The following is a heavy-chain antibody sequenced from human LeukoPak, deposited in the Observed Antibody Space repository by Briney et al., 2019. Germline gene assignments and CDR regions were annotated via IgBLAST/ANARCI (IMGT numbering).Heavy chain of an antibody. V-gene: IGHV3-30*18. CDR2: ISYDGSNK. CDR1: GFTFSSYG. Sequence: GGSLRLSCAASGFTFSSYGMHWVRQAPGKGLEWVAVISYDGSNKYYADSVKGRFTISRDNSKNTLYLQMNSLGAEDTAVYYCAKVEGSGYYYMDVWGKGTTVTVSS. J-gene: IGHJ6*03. CDR3: AKVEGSGYYYMDV. D-gene: IGHD2-15*01.